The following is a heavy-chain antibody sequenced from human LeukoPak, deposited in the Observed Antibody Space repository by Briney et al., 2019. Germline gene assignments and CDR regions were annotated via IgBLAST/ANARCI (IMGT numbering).Heavy chain of an antibody. D-gene: IGHD5-18*01. V-gene: IGHV4-39*07. Sequence: SETLSLTCTVSGGSISSSSYYWGWIRQPPGKGLEWIGSIYYSGSTYYNPSLKSRVTISVDTSKNQFSLKLSSVTAADTAVYYCARASDTAMAYGGNYFDYWGQGTLVTVSS. CDR3: ARASDTAMAYGGNYFDY. CDR2: IYYSGST. J-gene: IGHJ4*02. CDR1: GGSISSSSYY.